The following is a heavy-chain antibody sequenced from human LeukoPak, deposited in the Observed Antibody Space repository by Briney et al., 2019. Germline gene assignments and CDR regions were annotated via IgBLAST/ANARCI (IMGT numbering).Heavy chain of an antibody. Sequence: PGGSLRLSCAASGFTFSSYSMNWVRQAPGKGLEWVSSISSSSSTIYYADSVKGRFTISRDNAKNSLYLQMNSLRAEDTAVYYCARDLGDGGPPDAFDIWGQGTMVTVSS. V-gene: IGHV3-48*01. CDR2: ISSSSSTI. J-gene: IGHJ3*02. CDR3: ARDLGDGGPPDAFDI. CDR1: GFTFSSYS. D-gene: IGHD4-23*01.